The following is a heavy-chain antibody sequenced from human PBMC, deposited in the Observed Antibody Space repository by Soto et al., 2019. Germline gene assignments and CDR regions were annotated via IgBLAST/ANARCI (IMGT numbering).Heavy chain of an antibody. CDR1: GFTFSSYA. D-gene: IGHD2-2*02. V-gene: IGHV3-30-3*01. CDR2: ISYDGSNK. CDR3: ARYCSSTSCYMAAY. J-gene: IGHJ4*02. Sequence: QVQLVESGGGVVQPGRSLRLSCAASGFTFSSYAMHWVRQAPGKGLEWVAVISYDGSNKYYADSVKGRFTISRDNSKNTLYLQMNSLRAEDTAVYYCARYCSSTSCYMAAYCGQGTLVTVSS.